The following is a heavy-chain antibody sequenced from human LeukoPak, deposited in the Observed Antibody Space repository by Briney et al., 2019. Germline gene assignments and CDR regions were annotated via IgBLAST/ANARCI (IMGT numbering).Heavy chain of an antibody. J-gene: IGHJ4*02. V-gene: IGHV4-61*05. CDR3: ARGRGDSKGTSFHY. CDR1: GGSISSSSYY. Sequence: SETLSLTCTVSGGSISSSSYYWGWIRQPPGKGLEWIGYIDYIGSTTYNPSLKSRVTISIDTSKNQFSLRLSSVTAADTAVYYCARGRGDSKGTSFHYWGQGTLVTVSA. D-gene: IGHD3-22*01. CDR2: IDYIGST.